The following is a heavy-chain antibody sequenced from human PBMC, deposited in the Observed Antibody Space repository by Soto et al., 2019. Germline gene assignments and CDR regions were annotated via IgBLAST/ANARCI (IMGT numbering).Heavy chain of an antibody. V-gene: IGHV4-31*03. Sequence: PWETLSLTCTVSGVSISSGGYYWSWIRQHPGKGLEWIGYIYYSGSTYYNPSFKSRVTISVDTSKNQFSLKLSSVTAADTAVYYCARAPLQVGASFDYWGQGTLVTVSS. D-gene: IGHD1-26*01. J-gene: IGHJ4*02. CDR3: ARAPLQVGASFDY. CDR1: GVSISSGGYY. CDR2: IYYSGST.